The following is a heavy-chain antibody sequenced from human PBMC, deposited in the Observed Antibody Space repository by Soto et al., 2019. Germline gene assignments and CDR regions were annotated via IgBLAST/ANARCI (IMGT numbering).Heavy chain of an antibody. CDR2: IYHSGST. CDR3: ARVQANTYYDILTGYLDN. J-gene: IGHJ4*02. D-gene: IGHD3-9*01. V-gene: IGHV4-30-2*01. Sequence: SETLSLTCAVSGGSISSGGYSWSWIRQPPGKGLEWIGYIYHSGSTYYNPSLKSRVTISVDRSKNQFSLKLSSVTAADTAVYYCARVQANTYYDILTGYLDNWGQGTLVTVSS. CDR1: GGSISSGGYS.